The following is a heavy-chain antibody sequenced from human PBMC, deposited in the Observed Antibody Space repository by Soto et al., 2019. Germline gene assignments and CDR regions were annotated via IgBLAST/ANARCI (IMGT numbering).Heavy chain of an antibody. CDR3: ARGSDDYGDYGRPRLLYYYYGMDV. D-gene: IGHD4-17*01. Sequence: EVQLVESGGGLVQPGGSLRLSCAASGFTFSSYEMNWVRQAPGKGLEWVSYISSSGSTIYYADSVKGRFTISRDNAKNSLYLQMNSLRAEDTAVYYYARGSDDYGDYGRPRLLYYYYGMDVWGQGTTVTVSS. CDR1: GFTFSSYE. CDR2: ISSSGSTI. V-gene: IGHV3-48*03. J-gene: IGHJ6*02.